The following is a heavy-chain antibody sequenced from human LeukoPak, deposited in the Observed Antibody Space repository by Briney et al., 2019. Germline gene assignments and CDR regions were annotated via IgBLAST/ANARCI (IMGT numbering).Heavy chain of an antibody. CDR1: GYTFTSYG. J-gene: IGHJ4*02. CDR2: ISAYNGNT. V-gene: IGHV1-18*01. D-gene: IGHD3-22*01. CDR3: ARRADYFDSSSYYY. Sequence: GASVKVSCKASGYTFTSYGISWVRQAPGQGLEWMGWISAYNGNTNYAQKLQGRVTMTRSTSLNTAYMELSSLRSEDTAVYYCARRADYFDSSSYYYWGQGSLVTVSS.